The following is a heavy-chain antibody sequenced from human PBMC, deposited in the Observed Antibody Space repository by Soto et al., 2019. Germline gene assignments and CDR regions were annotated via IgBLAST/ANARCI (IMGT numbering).Heavy chain of an antibody. D-gene: IGHD2-2*01. CDR1: GGTFSSYA. CDR3: ARVGGCTSCSHYYYYGMDV. V-gene: IGHV1-69*13. CDR2: IIPIFGTA. J-gene: IGHJ6*02. Sequence: SVKVSCKASGGTFSSYAISLVRQAPGQGLEWMGGIIPIFGTANYAQKFQGRVTITADESTSTAYMELSSLRSEDTAVYYCARVGGCTSCSHYYYYGMDVRGQGTTVTVSS.